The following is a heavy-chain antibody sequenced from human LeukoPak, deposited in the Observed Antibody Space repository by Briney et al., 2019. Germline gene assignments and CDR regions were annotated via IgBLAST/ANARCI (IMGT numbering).Heavy chain of an antibody. V-gene: IGHV5-51*01. J-gene: IGHJ3*01. Sequence: GESLKIYCQVSGYSFTSYFIGWVRPMPGKGLEWMGIIYPGDSGPTYTPSFQGQVTISVETSITTAYLHWSSLQASDTAMYYCGMSGDRVPLQDDVFDVWGQGTMVTVST. D-gene: IGHD1-26*01. CDR2: IYPGDSGP. CDR1: GYSFTSYF. CDR3: GMSGDRVPLQDDVFDV.